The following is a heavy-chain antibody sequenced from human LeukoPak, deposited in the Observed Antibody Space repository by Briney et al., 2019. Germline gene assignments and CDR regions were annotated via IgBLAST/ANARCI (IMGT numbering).Heavy chain of an antibody. CDR3: ARDPWIRGFDY. V-gene: IGHV3-21*01. Sequence: PGGSLRLSCAASGFTFSSYSMNWVRQAPGKGLEWVSSISSSSSYIYYADSLKGRFTISRDSAKNSLYLQMNSLRAEDTAVYYCARDPWIRGFDYWGQGTLVTVSS. CDR2: ISSSSSYI. J-gene: IGHJ4*02. CDR1: GFTFSSYS. D-gene: IGHD1-1*01.